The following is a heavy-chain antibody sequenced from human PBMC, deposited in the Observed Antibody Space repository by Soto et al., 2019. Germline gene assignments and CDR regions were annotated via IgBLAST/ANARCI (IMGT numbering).Heavy chain of an antibody. CDR1: GYTFTSYG. CDR3: GRDIFWEGFGGTKWRDP. J-gene: IGHJ5*02. Sequence: GASVKVTCKASGYTFTSYGISWVRQAPGQGLEWMGWINVYNGNTNYAQKFQGRVTMTTDTSTSTAYMELRSLRSDDMAVYYCGRDIFWEGFGGTKWRDPWGEGTLVTLSS. V-gene: IGHV1-18*03. CDR2: INVYNGNT. D-gene: IGHD3-10*01.